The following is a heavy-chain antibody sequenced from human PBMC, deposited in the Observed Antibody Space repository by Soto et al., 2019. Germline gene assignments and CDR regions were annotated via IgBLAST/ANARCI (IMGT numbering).Heavy chain of an antibody. CDR2: IKTKVESYAT. CDR1: GFTLSGFD. J-gene: IGHJ4*02. V-gene: IGHV3-73*01. CDR3: TSRHCTVGGCSSDFDY. D-gene: IGHD2-15*01. Sequence: EAQLVESGGGLVQPGGSLKLSCAASGFTLSGFDIHWVRQASGEGLEWVGRIKTKVESYATALAASVKGRFALSRNDPKNTAYPEMNSLKTEDTAVYYCTSRHCTVGGCSSDFDYWGQGTLVTVSS.